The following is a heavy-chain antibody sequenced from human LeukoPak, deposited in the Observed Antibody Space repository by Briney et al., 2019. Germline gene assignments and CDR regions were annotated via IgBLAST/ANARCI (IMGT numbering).Heavy chain of an antibody. CDR1: GGTFSSYA. D-gene: IGHD6-19*01. CDR3: ARTLPGIAVAGTINYYYYYYMDV. V-gene: IGHV1-69*05. J-gene: IGHJ6*03. CDR2: IIPIFGTA. Sequence: ASVKVSCKASGGTFSSYAISWVRQAPGQGLEWMGGIIPIFGTANYAQKCQGRVTITTDESTSTAYMELSSLRSEDTAVYYCARTLPGIAVAGTINYYYYYYMDVWGKGTTVTVSS.